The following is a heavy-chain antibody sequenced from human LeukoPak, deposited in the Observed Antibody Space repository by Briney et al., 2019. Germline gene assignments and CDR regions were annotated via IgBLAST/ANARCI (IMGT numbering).Heavy chain of an antibody. CDR2: VWFDGSKK. D-gene: IGHD3-22*01. V-gene: IGHV3-33*01. J-gene: IGHJ4*02. Sequence: GRSLRLSCAASGFTFSSYGMHWVRQAPGKGLEWVAVVWFDGSKKYSADSVKGRITIPRDDSKNTLYLQMNSLRAEDTAVYYCARGVDYYDSSGTIDYWGQGTLVTVSS. CDR3: ARGVDYYDSSGTIDY. CDR1: GFTFSSYG.